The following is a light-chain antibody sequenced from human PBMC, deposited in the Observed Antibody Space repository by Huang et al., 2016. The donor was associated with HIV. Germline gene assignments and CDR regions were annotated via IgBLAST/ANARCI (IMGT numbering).Light chain of an antibody. CDR3: QQYDYWPPVT. J-gene: IGKJ1*01. CDR2: DAS. V-gene: IGKV3-15*01. Sequence: IVMTQSPVTLSVSPGERAALSYRAGQSIKRNLAWFQQKPGQAPRRLIYDASTRATGVPARISGRGSGTEFTLTINILQSDDFAVYYCQQYDYWPPVTFGQGTKV. CDR1: QSIKRN.